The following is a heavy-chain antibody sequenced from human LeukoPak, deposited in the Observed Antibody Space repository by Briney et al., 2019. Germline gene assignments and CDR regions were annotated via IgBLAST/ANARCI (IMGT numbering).Heavy chain of an antibody. V-gene: IGHV4-59*08. Sequence: SETLSLTCTVSGGSISTYYWSWIRQPPGKGLEWIGYIHYSGSTNYNPFLKSRVTISVDTSKNQFSLKLTSVTAADTAVYCCARISRVTTVVTPEFDYWGQGTLVTVSS. CDR1: GGSISTYY. J-gene: IGHJ4*02. CDR3: ARISRVTTVVTPEFDY. CDR2: IHYSGST. D-gene: IGHD4-23*01.